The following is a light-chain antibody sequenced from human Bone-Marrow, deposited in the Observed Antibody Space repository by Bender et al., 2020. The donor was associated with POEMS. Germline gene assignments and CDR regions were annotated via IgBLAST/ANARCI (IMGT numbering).Light chain of an antibody. Sequence: QSALTQPASVSWSPGQSITISCTGTSSDVGSFKYVPWYQQHPDKAPKFMIFEVSQRPPGVSNRFSASKSGNTASLTISGLQAEDEADYHCCSYAGSNTLVFGGGTKLTVL. CDR3: CSYAGSNTLV. V-gene: IGLV2-23*02. CDR2: EVS. CDR1: SSDVGSFKY. J-gene: IGLJ2*01.